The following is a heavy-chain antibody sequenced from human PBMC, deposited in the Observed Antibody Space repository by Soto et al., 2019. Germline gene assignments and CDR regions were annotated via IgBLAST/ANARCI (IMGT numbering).Heavy chain of an antibody. J-gene: IGHJ4*02. CDR3: AATTSIANVLRD. CDR2: SSALNGFT. Sequence: QLQLVQSGSEVKKPGASVKVSCKTSGFTFTNYGFTWVRQAPGKGLEWMGWSSALNGFTNYAQDFQGRVTFTTDSSTNTAYMELRGLRSDDTAFYYCAATTSIANVLRDWGQGTLVSVAS. D-gene: IGHD6-6*01. V-gene: IGHV1-18*01. CDR1: GFTFTNYG.